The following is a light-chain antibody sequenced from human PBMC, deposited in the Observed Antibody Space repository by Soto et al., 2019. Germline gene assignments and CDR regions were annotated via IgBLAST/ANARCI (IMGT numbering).Light chain of an antibody. CDR3: QQYVHWPPGA. J-gene: IGKJ1*01. CDR1: QSVSSSY. V-gene: IGKV3-20*01. Sequence: EIVLTQSPGTLSLSPGERATLSCRASQSVSSSYLAWYQQKPGQAPRLLIYGASSRATGIPDRFSGSGSGTEFTLTISSLQSEDSAVYYCQQYVHWPPGAFGQGTTVEIK. CDR2: GAS.